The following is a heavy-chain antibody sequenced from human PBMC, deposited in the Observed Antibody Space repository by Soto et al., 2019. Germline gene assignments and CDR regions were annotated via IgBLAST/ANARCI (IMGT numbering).Heavy chain of an antibody. CDR3: ARPALLVTTFDS. CDR1: GFTFSDYA. CDR2: IWHDGTNK. D-gene: IGHD4-17*01. V-gene: IGHV3-33*01. Sequence: QEQLVESGGGVVQPGRSLRLSCAASGFTFSDYAMHWVRQAPGKGLEWVAVIWHDGTNKYYADSVKGRFTISRDNSKNTPFLQMNSLRAEDTALYYCARPALLVTTFDSWGQGTLVTVSS. J-gene: IGHJ4*02.